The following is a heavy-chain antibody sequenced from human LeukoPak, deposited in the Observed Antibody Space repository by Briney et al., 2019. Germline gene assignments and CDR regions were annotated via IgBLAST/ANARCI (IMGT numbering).Heavy chain of an antibody. CDR3: ARKALNLGALDY. V-gene: IGHV1-18*01. D-gene: IGHD3-16*01. J-gene: IGHJ4*02. CDR1: GYTFTSYG. CDR2: ISAYNGNT. Sequence: GASVKVSCKASGYTFTSYGISWVRQALGQGLEWMGWISAYNGNTKYVQKLQGRVTMTTDTSTSTAYMEVRSLRSDDTAVYYCARKALNLGALDYWGQGTLVTVSS.